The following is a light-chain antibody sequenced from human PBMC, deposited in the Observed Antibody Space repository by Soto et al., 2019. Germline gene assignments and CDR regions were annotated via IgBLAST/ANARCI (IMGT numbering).Light chain of an antibody. J-gene: IGKJ3*01. CDR2: RAS. V-gene: IGKV1-5*03. Sequence: DIQMTQSPSSLSASVGDRVTITCRASQIINTWLAWYQQKPGKAPKLVIYRASNLVNGVPSRFSGSGSGTEFTLTISSLQPDDFSIYYCQQYETYSGTVGPGTKVDL. CDR3: QQYETYSGT. CDR1: QIINTW.